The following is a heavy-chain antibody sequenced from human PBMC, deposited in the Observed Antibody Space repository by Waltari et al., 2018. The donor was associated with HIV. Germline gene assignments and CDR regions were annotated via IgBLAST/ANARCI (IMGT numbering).Heavy chain of an antibody. CDR2: INPNRGGT. CDR3: ARQDYYDRGYYYYGMDV. D-gene: IGHD3-22*01. V-gene: IGHV1-2*02. J-gene: IGHJ6*02. CDR1: GYTFTDYH. Sequence: QVQLVQSGAEVKKPGASVKVSCKASGYTFTDYHLHWVRQAPGQGLEWMGWINPNRGGTNYAQKFQGRVTMTRDTSISTAYMELSRLRSDDTAVYYCARQDYYDRGYYYYGMDVWGQGTTVTVSS.